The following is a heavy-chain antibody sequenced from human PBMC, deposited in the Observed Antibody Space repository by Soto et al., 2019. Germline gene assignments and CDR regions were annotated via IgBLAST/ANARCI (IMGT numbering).Heavy chain of an antibody. CDR2: ISYDGSNK. J-gene: IGHJ6*02. Sequence: QVQLVESGGGVVQPGRSLRLSCAASGFTFSRYGMHWVRQAPGRGLEWVAVISYDGSNKYYADSVKGRFTISRDNSKNTLYLQMNSLRAEDTTVYYCAKDGDIVGVTAIRYGMDVWGQGTTVTVSS. D-gene: IGHD2-21*02. CDR1: GFTFSRYG. V-gene: IGHV3-30*18. CDR3: AKDGDIVGVTAIRYGMDV.